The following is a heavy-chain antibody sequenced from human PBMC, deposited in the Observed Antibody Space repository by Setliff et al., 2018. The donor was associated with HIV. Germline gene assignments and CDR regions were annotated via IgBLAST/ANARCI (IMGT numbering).Heavy chain of an antibody. CDR2: VYTSGST. Sequence: SETLSLTCTVSGDSISSGSYYWSWIRQPAGKGLEWIGHVYTSGSTDYNPSLNSRLTISIDTPRNQFSLRLNSVTAADTAVYFCARVGLAYSGDMDVWGKGTTVTVS. D-gene: IGHD2-21*01. V-gene: IGHV4-61*09. CDR1: GDSISSGSYY. CDR3: ARVGLAYSGDMDV. J-gene: IGHJ6*03.